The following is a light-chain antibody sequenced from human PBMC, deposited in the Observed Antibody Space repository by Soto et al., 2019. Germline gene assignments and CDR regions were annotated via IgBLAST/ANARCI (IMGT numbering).Light chain of an antibody. V-gene: IGLV2-8*01. CDR1: SSDVGGYNY. Sequence: QSALTQPPSASGSPGQSVTISCTGTSSDVGGYNYVSWYQHHPGKAPKLMIYEVSKRPSGVPDRFSGSKSGNTASLTVSGLQAEDEADYYCSSYAGSNNWVVGGGTKLTVL. CDR3: SSYAGSNNWV. CDR2: EVS. J-gene: IGLJ3*02.